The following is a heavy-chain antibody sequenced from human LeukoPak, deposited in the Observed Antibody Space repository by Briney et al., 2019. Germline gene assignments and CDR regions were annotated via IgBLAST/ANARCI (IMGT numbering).Heavy chain of an antibody. CDR1: GFTFSNAW. J-gene: IGHJ4*02. CDR2: ISGSGGST. V-gene: IGHV3-23*01. CDR3: AKDRGDFQAFFDY. D-gene: IGHD2-21*02. Sequence: GGSLRLSCAASGFTFSNAWMSWVRQAPGKGLEWVSAISGSGGSTYYADSVKGRFTISRDNSKNTLYLQMNSLRAEDTAVYYCAKDRGDFQAFFDYWGQGTLVTVSP.